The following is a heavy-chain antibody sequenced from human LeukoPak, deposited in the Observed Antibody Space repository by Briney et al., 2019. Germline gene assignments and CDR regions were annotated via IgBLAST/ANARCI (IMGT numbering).Heavy chain of an antibody. CDR3: ARGYRNAWPFDY. V-gene: IGHV3-7*03. CDR2: IKEDGNEK. D-gene: IGHD6-19*01. J-gene: IGHJ4*02. CDR1: GFTFSSYW. Sequence: GGSLRLSCAASGFTFSSYWMTWVRQAPGKGREWVANIKEDGNEKYYVGSVRGRFTISRDNAENSLFLQMNSMRAEDTAVYYCARGYRNAWPFDYWGQGTLVTVSS.